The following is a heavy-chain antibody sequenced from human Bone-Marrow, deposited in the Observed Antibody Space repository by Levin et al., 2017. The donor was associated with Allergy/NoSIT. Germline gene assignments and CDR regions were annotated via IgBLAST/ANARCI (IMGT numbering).Heavy chain of an antibody. CDR2: ISYDGSNK. CDR1: GFTFSSYG. CDR3: ARHERWRECGSAFDI. V-gene: IGHV3-30*03. D-gene: IGHD1-26*01. Sequence: GGSLRLSCAASGFTFSSYGMHWVRQAPGKGLEWVAVISYDGSNKYYADSVKGRFTISRDNSKNTLYLQMNSLRAEDTAVYYCARHERWRECGSAFDIWGQGTMVTVSS. J-gene: IGHJ3*02.